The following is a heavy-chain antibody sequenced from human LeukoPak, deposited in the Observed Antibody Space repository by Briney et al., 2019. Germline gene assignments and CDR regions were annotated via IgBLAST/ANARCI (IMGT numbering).Heavy chain of an antibody. CDR2: IYPGGVT. CDR3: ARAGSYGSYNWFDP. V-gene: IGHV3-53*01. J-gene: IGHJ5*02. CDR1: GFTINTNY. Sequence: GGSLRLSCAASGFTINTNYMNWVRQAPGRGLEWLSVIYPGGVTRYAESVKGRFTVSRDIAKNTVYLEMNDLRAEDTALYYCARAGSYGSYNWFDPWGQGTLVTVSS. D-gene: IGHD6-6*01.